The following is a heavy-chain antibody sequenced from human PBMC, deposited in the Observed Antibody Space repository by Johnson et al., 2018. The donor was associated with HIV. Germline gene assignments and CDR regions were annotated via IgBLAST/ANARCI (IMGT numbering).Heavy chain of an antibody. Sequence: QVQLVESGGGVVQPGRSLRLSCAASGFTFSSYGMHWVRQAPGKGLEWVAVIWYDGSNKYYADSVKGRFTISRDNSKNTLYLQMNRLRAEDTAVYYCAKQQLVPDDAFDIWGQGTMVNVSS. CDR3: AKQQLVPDDAFDI. J-gene: IGHJ3*02. CDR2: IWYDGSNK. CDR1: GFTFSSYG. V-gene: IGHV3-33*06. D-gene: IGHD6-6*01.